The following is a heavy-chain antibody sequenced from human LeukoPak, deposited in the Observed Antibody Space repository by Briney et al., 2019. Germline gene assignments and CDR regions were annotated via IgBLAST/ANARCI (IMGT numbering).Heavy chain of an antibody. Sequence: AETLSLTCTVSRDSISNHYGGWIRQPPGKGLESVGYIYYSGSNNYNPSLKSRVTISVDTSKNQFSLKLSSVTAADTAVYYCARGRWLQLQGAFDIWGQGTMVTVSS. CDR2: IYYSGSN. V-gene: IGHV4-59*11. D-gene: IGHD5-24*01. CDR1: RDSISNHY. CDR3: ARGRWLQLQGAFDI. J-gene: IGHJ3*02.